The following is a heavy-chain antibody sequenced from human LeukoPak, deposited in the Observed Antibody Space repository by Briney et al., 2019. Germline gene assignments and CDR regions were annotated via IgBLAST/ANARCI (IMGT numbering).Heavy chain of an antibody. CDR1: GGSISSYY. CDR2: IYYSGST. D-gene: IGHD3-9*01. Sequence: SETLSLTCTVSGGSISSYYWSWIRQPPGKGLEWIGYIYYSGSTNYNPSLKSRVTISVDTSKNQFSLKLSSVTAADTAVYYCARAKLRYFDWPFLDYWGQGTLVTVSS. V-gene: IGHV4-59*01. J-gene: IGHJ4*02. CDR3: ARAKLRYFDWPFLDY.